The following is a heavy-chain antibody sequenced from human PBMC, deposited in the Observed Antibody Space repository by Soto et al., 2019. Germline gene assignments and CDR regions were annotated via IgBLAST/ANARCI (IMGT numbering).Heavy chain of an antibody. Sequence: PGGSLRLSCAASGFTFSSYGMHWVRQAPGKGLEWVAVIWYDGSNKYYADSVKGRFTISRDNSKNTLYLQMNSLRAEDTAVYYCARDRGSSWYVYYYGMDVWGQGTTVTVSS. CDR3: ARDRGSSWYVYYYGMDV. V-gene: IGHV3-33*01. D-gene: IGHD6-13*01. J-gene: IGHJ6*02. CDR1: GFTFSSYG. CDR2: IWYDGSNK.